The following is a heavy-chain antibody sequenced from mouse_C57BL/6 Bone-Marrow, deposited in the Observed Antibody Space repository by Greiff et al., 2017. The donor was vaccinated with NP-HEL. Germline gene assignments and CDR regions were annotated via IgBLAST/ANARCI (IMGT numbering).Heavy chain of an antibody. CDR2: INPSSGYT. CDR1: GYTFTSYT. V-gene: IGHV1-4*01. Sequence: VKVVESGAELARPGASVKMSCKASGYTFTSYTMHWVKQRPGQGLEWIGYINPSSGYTKYNQKFKDKATLTADKSSSTAYMQLSSLTSEDSAVYYCARNFTTDWYFDVWGTGTTVTVSS. J-gene: IGHJ1*03. D-gene: IGHD1-1*01. CDR3: ARNFTTDWYFDV.